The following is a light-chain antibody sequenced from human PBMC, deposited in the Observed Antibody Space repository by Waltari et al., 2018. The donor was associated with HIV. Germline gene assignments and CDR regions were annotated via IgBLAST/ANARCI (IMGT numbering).Light chain of an antibody. CDR1: SSDVGGHNY. V-gene: IGLV2-14*01. CDR3: NSYRSSTTPCV. J-gene: IGLJ1*01. Sequence: QSALTQPASVSGSPGQSITISCTGTSSDVGGHNYVSWYQQHPGKAPKLLIYEVSNRPSGVSNRFSGSNSGNTASMTISGLPAEDEADYYCNSYRSSTTPCVFGTGTKVTVL. CDR2: EVS.